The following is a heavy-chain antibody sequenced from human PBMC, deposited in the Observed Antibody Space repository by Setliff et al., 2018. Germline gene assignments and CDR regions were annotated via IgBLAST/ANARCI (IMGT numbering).Heavy chain of an antibody. J-gene: IGHJ6*02. Sequence: PGGSLRLSCAASGFIFSSHEMNWVRQAPGKGLEWVSYTSSSGSTENYADSVKGRFTISRDNAENSLYLQMNGLRAEDTAVYYCARVKPFAMDVWGQGTTVTVSS. CDR1: GFIFSSHE. V-gene: IGHV3-48*03. CDR2: TSSSGSTE. CDR3: ARVKPFAMDV.